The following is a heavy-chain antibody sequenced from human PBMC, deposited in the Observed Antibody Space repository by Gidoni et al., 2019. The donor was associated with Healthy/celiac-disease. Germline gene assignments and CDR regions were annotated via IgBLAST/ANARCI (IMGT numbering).Heavy chain of an antibody. V-gene: IGHV2-5*01. CDR3: ALTGYYAGFDY. CDR2: IYWNDDK. Sequence: QITVKESGPTLVKPTQTLTLTCTVSGCSLSTSGVCVGWIRQPPGKALEWLARIYWNDDKRYSPSLKSRLTITKDTSKYQVVLTLTNMDPVDTATYYCALTGYYAGFDYWGQGTLVTVSS. CDR1: GCSLSTSGVC. D-gene: IGHD3-9*01. J-gene: IGHJ4*02.